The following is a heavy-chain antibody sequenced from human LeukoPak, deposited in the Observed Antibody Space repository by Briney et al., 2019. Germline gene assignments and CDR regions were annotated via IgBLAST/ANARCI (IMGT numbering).Heavy chain of an antibody. D-gene: IGHD3-10*01. CDR2: IRTKDFGGTT. V-gene: IGHV3-49*04. J-gene: IGHJ4*02. Sequence: GGSLRLSCTASGFTFGDYSMSWVRQAPGKGLEYIGFIRTKDFGGTTEYAASVKGRFTISRDDSKSIAYLQIHSLKSEDTAVYYCSRDGLYCYGSGSYRGFDYWGQGTLVTVSS. CDR3: SRDGLYCYGSGSYRGFDY. CDR1: GFTFGDYS.